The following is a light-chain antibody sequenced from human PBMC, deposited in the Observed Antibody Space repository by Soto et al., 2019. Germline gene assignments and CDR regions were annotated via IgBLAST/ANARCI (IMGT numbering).Light chain of an antibody. CDR3: SSFTSSSTYV. Sequence: QSALTQPASVSGSPGQSITISCTGTSSDVGACNCVSWYQQHPAKAPKLMIYEVNDRPSGVSNRFSGSKSGNTVSLTISGLQAEDEADYYCSSFTSSSTYVFGTGTKLTVL. CDR2: EVN. CDR1: SSDVGACNC. V-gene: IGLV2-14*01. J-gene: IGLJ1*01.